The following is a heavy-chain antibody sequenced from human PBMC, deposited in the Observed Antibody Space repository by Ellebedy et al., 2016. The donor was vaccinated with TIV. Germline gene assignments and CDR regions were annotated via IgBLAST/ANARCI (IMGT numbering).Heavy chain of an antibody. D-gene: IGHD3-16*01. CDR3: ARRGSYGDYAVQINNWFDR. J-gene: IGHJ5*02. CDR2: KYQDGSEK. CDR1: GFTFRNYW. V-gene: IGHV3-7*01. Sequence: GESLKISCAASGFTFRNYWMSWVRQAPGKGLEWVANKYQDGSEKYYVESVKGRFTISRDNAKNSLYLQMNSLRVEDTAVYYCARRGSYGDYAVQINNWFDRWGQGTLVTVYS.